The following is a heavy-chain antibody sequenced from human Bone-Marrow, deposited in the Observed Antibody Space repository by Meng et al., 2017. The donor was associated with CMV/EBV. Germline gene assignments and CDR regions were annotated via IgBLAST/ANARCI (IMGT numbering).Heavy chain of an antibody. V-gene: IGHV3-30*02. D-gene: IGHD3-16*01. CDR1: DFTFSSYG. J-gene: IGHJ4*02. Sequence: GGSLRFPCAAPDFTFSSYGMHWVRQAPGKGLEWVACIRYDGSNNYYADSVKGRFTISRDNSENTLYLKMHRLKAKDTSLYYWEKDYRQMGGHDFDYWGQGTLVTVSS. CDR3: EKDYRQMGGHDFDY. CDR2: IRYDGSNN.